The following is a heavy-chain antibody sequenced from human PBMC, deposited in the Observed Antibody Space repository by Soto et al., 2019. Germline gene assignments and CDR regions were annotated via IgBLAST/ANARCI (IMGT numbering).Heavy chain of an antibody. CDR1: GYTFTTYY. CDR3: AVGDCSGGNCYESEMDV. V-gene: IGHV1-46*01. D-gene: IGHD2-15*01. CDR2: INPIDGSTIYART. J-gene: IGHJ6*02. Sequence: ASVKVSCKASGYTFTTYYMHWVRQAPGQGLEWMGIINPIDGSTIYARTSYAQRFQGRFTMARDTSTGTVYMDLSSLRSDDTAVYYCAVGDCSGGNCYESEMDVWGQGTTVTVSS.